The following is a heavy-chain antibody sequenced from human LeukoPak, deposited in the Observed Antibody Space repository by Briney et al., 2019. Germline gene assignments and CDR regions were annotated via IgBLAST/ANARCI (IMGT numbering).Heavy chain of an antibody. V-gene: IGHV4-30-4*01. CDR1: GGAISSYY. D-gene: IGHD5-18*01. J-gene: IGHJ4*02. CDR3: ARADTAMVIFDY. Sequence: PSETLSLTCTVPGGAISSYYWSWIRQPPGKGLEWIGYIYYSGSTYYNPSLKSRVTISVDTSKNQFSLKLSSVTAADTAVYYCARADTAMVIFDYWGQGTLVTVSS. CDR2: IYYSGST.